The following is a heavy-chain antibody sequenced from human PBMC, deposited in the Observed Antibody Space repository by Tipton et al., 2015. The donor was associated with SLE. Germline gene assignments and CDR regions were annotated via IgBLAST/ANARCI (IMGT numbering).Heavy chain of an antibody. CDR3: ASPYYYGSRSFDP. J-gene: IGHJ5*02. D-gene: IGHD3-10*01. V-gene: IGHV4-34*01. CDR1: DGSLSNYY. Sequence: TLSLTCAVHDGSLSNYYWSWFRRPPGRGLEWIGEITRRGKTNYNPSLKSRVTISVDKSKNQFSLKLSSVTAADTAVYYCASPYYYGSRSFDPWGQGTLVTVSA. CDR2: ITRRGKT.